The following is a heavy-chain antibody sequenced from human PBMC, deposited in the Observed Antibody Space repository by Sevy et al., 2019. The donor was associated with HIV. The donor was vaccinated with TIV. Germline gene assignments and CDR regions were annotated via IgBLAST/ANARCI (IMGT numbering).Heavy chain of an antibody. Sequence: ASVKVSCKASGYTFTDYFMHWVRQAPGQGLEWMGWINPNSGGTNYAQKFQGRVTMTRDTSISTAYMELTRLRSDDTAVYYCARVLRSSSGTDYWGRGTLVTVSS. J-gene: IGHJ4*02. CDR2: INPNSGGT. CDR3: ARVLRSSSGTDY. D-gene: IGHD6-6*01. V-gene: IGHV1-2*02. CDR1: GYTFTDYF.